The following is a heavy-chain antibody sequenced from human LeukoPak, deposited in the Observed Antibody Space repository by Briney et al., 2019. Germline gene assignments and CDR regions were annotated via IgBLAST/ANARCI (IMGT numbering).Heavy chain of an antibody. D-gene: IGHD2-21*02. CDR3: AKVAVTGYNWFDP. Sequence: HPSETLSLTCTVSGGSISSYYWSWIRQPAGKGLEWIGRIYSSGSTNYNPSFQSRVTMSLDTSKSQFSLKLSSVTAADTAVYYCAKVAVTGYNWFDPWGQGALVTVSS. J-gene: IGHJ5*02. V-gene: IGHV4-4*07. CDR1: GGSISSYY. CDR2: IYSSGST.